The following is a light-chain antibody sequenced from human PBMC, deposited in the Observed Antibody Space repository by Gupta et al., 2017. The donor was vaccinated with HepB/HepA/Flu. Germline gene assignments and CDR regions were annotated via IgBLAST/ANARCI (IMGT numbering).Light chain of an antibody. V-gene: IGLV2-14*03. CDR1: SSDIEAYNY. J-gene: IGLJ1*01. CDR2: DVS. Sequence: QSALTQPASVSDSPGQSITISCTGTSSDIEAYNYASWYQQHPGKAPKLIIYDVSNRPSGLSNRFSGSKSGNTASLTISGLQAEDEADYYCSSYSATTTYVFGTGTKVTVL. CDR3: SSYSATTTYV.